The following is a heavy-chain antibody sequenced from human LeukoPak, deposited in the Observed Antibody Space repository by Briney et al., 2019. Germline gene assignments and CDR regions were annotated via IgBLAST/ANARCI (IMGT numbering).Heavy chain of an antibody. Sequence: PSETLSHTCAVSGYSISSGYYWGWIRQPPGKGLEWIGSIYHSGSTYYNPSLKSRVTISVDTSKNQFSLKLSSVTAADTAVYYCARALDYGDYPFDYWGQGTLVTVSS. V-gene: IGHV4-38-2*01. J-gene: IGHJ4*02. CDR3: ARALDYGDYPFDY. D-gene: IGHD4-17*01. CDR1: GYSISSGYY. CDR2: IYHSGST.